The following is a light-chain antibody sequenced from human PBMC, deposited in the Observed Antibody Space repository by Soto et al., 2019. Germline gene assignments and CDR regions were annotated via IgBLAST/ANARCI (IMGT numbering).Light chain of an antibody. J-gene: IGKJ1*01. V-gene: IGKV3-20*01. CDR1: QSISRY. Sequence: IVLTQSPGTLSLSQGERTTLSCRASQSISRYLAWYQQKPGQGPRLLIYGASSRASGVPDRFSGSGSGTDFTLTISSLEPEDFAVYYCQQYGSPPWTFGQGTKVDIK. CDR2: GAS. CDR3: QQYGSPPWT.